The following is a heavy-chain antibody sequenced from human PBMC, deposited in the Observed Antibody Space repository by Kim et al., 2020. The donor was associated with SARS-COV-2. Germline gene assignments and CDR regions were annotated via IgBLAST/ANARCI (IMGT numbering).Heavy chain of an antibody. J-gene: IGHJ3*02. Sequence: SETLSLTCTVSGGSISSYYWSWIRQPPGKGLEWIGYIYYSGSTNYNPSLKSRVTISVDTSKNQFSLKLSSVTAADTAVYYCARVAEDYDFWSGPGGDAFDIWGQETMVTVSS. CDR2: IYYSGST. CDR1: GGSISSYY. D-gene: IGHD3-3*01. CDR3: ARVAEDYDFWSGPGGDAFDI. V-gene: IGHV4-59*01.